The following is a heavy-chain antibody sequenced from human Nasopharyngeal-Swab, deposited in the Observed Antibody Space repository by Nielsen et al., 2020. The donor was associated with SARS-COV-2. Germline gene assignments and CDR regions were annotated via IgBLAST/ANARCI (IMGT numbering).Heavy chain of an antibody. V-gene: IGHV4-34*01. CDR3: ARGRCSSTSCRGCSGGSCYYGMDV. D-gene: IGHD2-2*01. CDR2: INHSGNT. CDR1: GGSFNGYY. Sequence: SETLSLTCAVYGGSFNGYYWSWIRQPPGKGLEWTGEINHSGNTNYNPSLKSRVTISVDTSKSQFSLKLNSVTAADTAVYYCARGRCSSTSCRGCSGGSCYYGMDVWGQGTTVTVSS. J-gene: IGHJ6*02.